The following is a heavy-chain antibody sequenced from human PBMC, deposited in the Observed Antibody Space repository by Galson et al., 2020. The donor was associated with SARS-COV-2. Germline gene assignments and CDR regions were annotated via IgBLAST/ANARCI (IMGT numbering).Heavy chain of an antibody. CDR1: GDSISSSSYY. CDR3: ARHGFSGYYKYFDY. D-gene: IGHD3-22*01. J-gene: IGHJ4*02. CDR2: IYYSGST. V-gene: IGHV4-39*01. Sequence: SETLSLTCTVSGDSISSSSYYWGWVRQPPGKGLEWIGTIYYSGSTYYNPSLKSRVTISVDTSKNQFFLKLNSVTAADTAVYYCARHGFSGYYKYFDYWGQGTLVTVSS.